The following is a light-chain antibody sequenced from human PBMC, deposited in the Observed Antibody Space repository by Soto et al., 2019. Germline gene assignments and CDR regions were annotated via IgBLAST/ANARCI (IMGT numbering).Light chain of an antibody. CDR2: GAS. CDR3: QQCGSSTLT. Sequence: EIVLTQSPGTLSLSPGERASLSCRARQSVNTKYLAGYQQKPGQAPRLLTYGASRRATGIQDRFSGSGSGTDVTLTISRLVPEVFAEYYCQQCGSSTLTFGGGTKVQIK. J-gene: IGKJ4*01. V-gene: IGKV3-20*01. CDR1: QSVNTKY.